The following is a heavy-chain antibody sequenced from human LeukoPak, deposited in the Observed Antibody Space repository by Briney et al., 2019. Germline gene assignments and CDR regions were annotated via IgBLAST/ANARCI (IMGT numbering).Heavy chain of an antibody. Sequence: GRSLRLSCAASGFTFDDYAMHWVRQAPGKGLEWVSGISWNSGSIGYADSVKGRFTISRDNAKNSLYLQMNSLRAEDTALYYCAKDRRGLLYYLDYWGQGTLVTVSS. D-gene: IGHD1-26*01. CDR2: ISWNSGSI. J-gene: IGHJ4*02. CDR1: GFTFDDYA. V-gene: IGHV3-9*01. CDR3: AKDRRGLLYYLDY.